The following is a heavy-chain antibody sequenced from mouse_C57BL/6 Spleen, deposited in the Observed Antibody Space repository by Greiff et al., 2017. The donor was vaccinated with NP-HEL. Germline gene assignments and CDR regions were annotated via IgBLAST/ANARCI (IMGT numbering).Heavy chain of an antibody. CDR1: GYTFTDYY. D-gene: IGHD2-4*01. J-gene: IGHJ3*01. V-gene: IGHV1-26*01. CDR2: INPNNGGT. Sequence: VQLQQSGPELVKPGASVKISCKASGYTFTDYYMNWVKQSHGKSLEWIGDINPNNGGTSYNQKFKGKATLTVDKSSRTAYMELRSLTSEYSAVYYCARARYDYDEAWFAYWGQGTLVTVSA. CDR3: ARARYDYDEAWFAY.